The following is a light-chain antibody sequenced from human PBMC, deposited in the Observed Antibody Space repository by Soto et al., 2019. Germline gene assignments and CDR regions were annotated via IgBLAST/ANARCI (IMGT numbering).Light chain of an antibody. CDR1: SSDVGDYNY. J-gene: IGLJ1*01. CDR3: SSYAGSLYI. V-gene: IGLV2-8*01. Sequence: QSVLTQPPSASGSPGQSVTISCTGTSSDVGDYNYVSWYQQHPGKAPKLMIYEVSKRPSGVPDRFSGSKSGNTASLTVSGLQAEDEAYYYCSSYAGSLYIFGTGTKVTVL. CDR2: EVS.